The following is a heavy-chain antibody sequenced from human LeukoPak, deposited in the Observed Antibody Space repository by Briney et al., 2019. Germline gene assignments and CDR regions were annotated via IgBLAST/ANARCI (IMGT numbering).Heavy chain of an antibody. CDR1: GYTFTSYG. CDR2: ISAYNGNT. V-gene: IGHV1-18*01. CDR3: ARSSDTIFGVVRELSAFDI. J-gene: IGHJ3*02. D-gene: IGHD3-3*01. Sequence: GASVKVSCKASGYTFTSYGISGVRQAPGQGLEWMGWISAYNGNTNYAQKLQGRVTMTTYTSTSTGYMELRSLRSDDTAVYYCARSSDTIFGVVRELSAFDIWGQGTMVTVFS.